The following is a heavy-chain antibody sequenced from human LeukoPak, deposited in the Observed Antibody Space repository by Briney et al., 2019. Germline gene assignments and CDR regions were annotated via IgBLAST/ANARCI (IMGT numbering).Heavy chain of an antibody. D-gene: IGHD5-12*01. V-gene: IGHV3-13*01. Sequence: GGSLRLSCAASGFTFIDYDMHWVRQVIGKGLEWVSAIGIRGDTHYSGSVKGRFTISRENAESSLYLQMNSLRAEDTAVYYCAKGSGQLTDIVATIGDYWGQGTLVTVSS. CDR1: GFTFIDYD. J-gene: IGHJ4*02. CDR2: IGIRGDT. CDR3: AKGSGQLTDIVATIGDY.